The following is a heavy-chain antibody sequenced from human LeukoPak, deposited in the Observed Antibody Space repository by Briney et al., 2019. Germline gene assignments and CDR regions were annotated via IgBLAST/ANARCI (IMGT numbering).Heavy chain of an antibody. CDR3: ARDGDSSGHFDY. CDR2: IYHSGST. V-gene: IGHV4-4*02. Sequence: SETLSLTCAVSGGSISSSHWWSWVRQPPGKGLEWIGEIYHSGSTYYNPSLKSRVTISVDTSKNQFSLKLSPVTAADTAVYYCARDGDSSGHFDYWGQGTLVTVSS. D-gene: IGHD3-22*01. J-gene: IGHJ4*02. CDR1: GGSISSSHW.